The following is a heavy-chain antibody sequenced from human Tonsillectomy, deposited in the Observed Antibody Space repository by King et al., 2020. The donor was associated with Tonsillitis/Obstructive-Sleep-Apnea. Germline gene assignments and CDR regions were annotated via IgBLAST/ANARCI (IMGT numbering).Heavy chain of an antibody. V-gene: IGHV3-9*01. CDR1: GFTFDDYA. J-gene: IGHJ6*03. Sequence: VQLVESGGGLVQPGRSLRLSCAASGFTFDDYAMHWVRQAPGKGLEWVSGISWNSGSIGYADSVKGRFTISRDNAKNSLYLQMNSLRAEDTALYYCAKDDKDWNHGPSILKYYHYYMDVWGKGTTVTVSS. CDR3: AKDDKDWNHGPSILKYYHYYMDV. CDR2: ISWNSGSI. D-gene: IGHD1-1*01.